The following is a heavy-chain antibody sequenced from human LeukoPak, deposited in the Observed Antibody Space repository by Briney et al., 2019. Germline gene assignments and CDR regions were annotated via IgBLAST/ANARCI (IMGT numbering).Heavy chain of an antibody. Sequence: ASVNVSCKASGYSFYNFGISWVRQAPGQGLEWMGWISAYNGNTNYAQRLQGRVTMTTDTSTSTAYMELRSLRSDDTAVYYCARGYCSSTSCNVFDYWGQGTLVTVSS. CDR3: ARGYCSSTSCNVFDY. J-gene: IGHJ4*02. V-gene: IGHV1-18*01. CDR2: ISAYNGNT. D-gene: IGHD2-2*01. CDR1: GYSFYNFG.